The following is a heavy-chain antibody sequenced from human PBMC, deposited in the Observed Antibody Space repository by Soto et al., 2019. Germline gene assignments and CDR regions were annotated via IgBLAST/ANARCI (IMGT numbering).Heavy chain of an antibody. J-gene: IGHJ6*02. CDR2: FDPEDGET. CDR3: ATGRDIFGVATKVSGMDV. Sequence: GASVKVSCKVSGYTLTELSMHWVRQAPGKGLEWTGGFDPEDGETIYAQKFQGRVTMTEDTSTDTAYMELSSLRSEDTAVYYCATGRDIFGVATKVSGMDVWGQGTTVTVSS. D-gene: IGHD3-3*02. CDR1: GYTLTELS. V-gene: IGHV1-24*01.